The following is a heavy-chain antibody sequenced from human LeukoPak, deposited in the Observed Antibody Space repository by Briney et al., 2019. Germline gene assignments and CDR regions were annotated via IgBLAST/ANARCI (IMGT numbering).Heavy chain of an antibody. V-gene: IGHV4-59*08. CDR2: IYYSGST. CDR1: GGSISTHY. Sequence: SETLSLTCTVSGGSISTHYWSWIRQPPGKGLEWIGYIYYSGSTNYNPSLKSRVTISVDTSKNQFSLRLTSVTAADTGVYYCARRATVHYYFDYWGQGTLVTVSS. J-gene: IGHJ4*02. CDR3: ARRATVHYYFDY. D-gene: IGHD4-17*01.